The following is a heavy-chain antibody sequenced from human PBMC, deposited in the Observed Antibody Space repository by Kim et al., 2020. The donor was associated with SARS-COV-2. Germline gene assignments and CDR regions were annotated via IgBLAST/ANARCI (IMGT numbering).Heavy chain of an antibody. CDR2: IYPGDSDT. Sequence: GESLKISCKGSGYSFTSYWIGWVRQMPGKGLEWMGIIYPGDSDTRYSPSFQGQVTISADKSISTAYLQWSSLKASDTAMYYCARLSTPNYGSGSYYFEEYYYFDYWGQGTLVTVSS. J-gene: IGHJ4*02. V-gene: IGHV5-51*01. CDR1: GYSFTSYW. D-gene: IGHD3-10*01. CDR3: ARLSTPNYGSGSYYFEEYYYFDY.